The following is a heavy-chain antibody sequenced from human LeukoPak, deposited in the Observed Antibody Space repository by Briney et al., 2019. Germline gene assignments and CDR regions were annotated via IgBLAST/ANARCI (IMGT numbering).Heavy chain of an antibody. V-gene: IGHV3-11*06. Sequence: GGSLRLSCAASGFTFSDYYMSWIRQAPGKGLAWVSYISSDSSYTDYADSVKGRLTISRDSAKNSLYLQMNSLRDEDTAVYYCARGRSGSLYYFDYWGQGTLVTASS. CDR3: ARGRSGSLYYFDY. CDR2: ISSDSSYT. CDR1: GFTFSDYY. D-gene: IGHD3-10*01. J-gene: IGHJ4*02.